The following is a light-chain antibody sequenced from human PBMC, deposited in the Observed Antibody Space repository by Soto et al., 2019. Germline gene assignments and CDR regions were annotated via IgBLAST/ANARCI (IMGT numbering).Light chain of an antibody. J-gene: IGLJ1*01. CDR2: EVN. Sequence: QSALTQPASVSGSPGQSITISCTGTSSDVGSYNLVSWYQHHPGKAPKLIIYEVNQWPSGISDRFSGSKSGYTASLTISGLQAEDEADYYCSSFTSSTSYVFGTGTKVTVL. CDR3: SSFTSSTSYV. CDR1: SSDVGSYNL. V-gene: IGLV2-23*02.